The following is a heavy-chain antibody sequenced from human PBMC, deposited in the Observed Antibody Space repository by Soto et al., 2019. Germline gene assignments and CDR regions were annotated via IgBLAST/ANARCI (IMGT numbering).Heavy chain of an antibody. Sequence: EVQLVESGGGLVQPGGSLRLSCAASGFTFSTYWMFWVRQAPGEGLEWVASINDDGSEKYYVDSVEGRFTISRDNAKNSLYLQMSSLGAVDTAVYYCVIFERGRAFNIWGQGRMVTVSS. CDR3: VIFERGRAFNI. V-gene: IGHV3-7*01. J-gene: IGHJ3*02. CDR2: INDDGSEK. D-gene: IGHD3-3*01. CDR1: GFTFSTYW.